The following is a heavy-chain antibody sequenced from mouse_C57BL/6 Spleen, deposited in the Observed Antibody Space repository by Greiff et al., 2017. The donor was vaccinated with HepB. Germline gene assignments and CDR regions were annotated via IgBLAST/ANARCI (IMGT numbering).Heavy chain of an antibody. CDR2: IDPSDSYT. CDR1: GYTFTSYW. D-gene: IGHD1-1*01. CDR3: ARSWDYGSSYEAY. V-gene: IGHV1-50*01. J-gene: IGHJ3*01. Sequence: VQLQQPGAELVKPGASVKLSCKASGYTFTSYWMQWVKQRPGQGLEWIGEIDPSDSYTNYNQKFKGKATLTVDTSSSTAYMQLSSLTSEDSAVYYCARSWDYGSSYEAYWGQGTLVTVSA.